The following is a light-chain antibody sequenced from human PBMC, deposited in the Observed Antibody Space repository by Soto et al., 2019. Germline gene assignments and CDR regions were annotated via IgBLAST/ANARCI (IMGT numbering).Light chain of an antibody. Sequence: EVLLTQSPAALSVSPGETATLSCRASHSVVDNLAWYQQRPGQDPRLLIYRATSRATGVPARFSGSGTGTEFTLTSRSLQSEDFAVYYCQQYDVWPPLTFGQGTRLEVK. CDR3: QQYDVWPPLT. CDR1: HSVVDN. V-gene: IGKV3-15*01. J-gene: IGKJ5*01. CDR2: RAT.